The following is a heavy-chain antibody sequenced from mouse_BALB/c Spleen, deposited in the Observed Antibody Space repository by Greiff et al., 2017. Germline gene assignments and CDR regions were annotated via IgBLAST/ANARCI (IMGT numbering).Heavy chain of an antibody. CDR3: ARGGFAY. CDR2: ISSGGSYT. J-gene: IGHJ3*01. V-gene: IGHV5-9-4*01. CDR1: GFTFSSYA. Sequence: EVMLVESGGGLVKPGGSLKLSCAASGFTFSSYAMSWVRQSPEKRLEWVAEISSGGSYTYYPDTVTGRFTISRDNAKNTLYLEMSSLRSEDTAMCYCARGGFAYWGQGTLVTVSA.